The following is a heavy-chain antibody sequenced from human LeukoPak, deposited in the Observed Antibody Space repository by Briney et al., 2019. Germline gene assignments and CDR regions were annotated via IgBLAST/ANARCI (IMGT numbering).Heavy chain of an antibody. CDR1: GFAVSNNY. Sequence: PGGSLRLSCAASGFAVSNNYMSWVRQAPGKALEWVSVIYNDGKTHYADSVKGRFSVSRDNSKNTLFLEMNSLRVEDTATYYCVRDRGYYPSWGPGTLVTVSS. D-gene: IGHD3-10*01. CDR3: VRDRGYYPS. V-gene: IGHV3-66*01. J-gene: IGHJ5*02. CDR2: IYNDGKT.